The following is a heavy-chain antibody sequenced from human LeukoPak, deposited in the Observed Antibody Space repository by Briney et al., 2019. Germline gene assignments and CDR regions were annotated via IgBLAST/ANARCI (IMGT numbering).Heavy chain of an antibody. Sequence: GGSLRLSCAASGFTFSSYGMYWVRQAPGKGLEWVAFIRYDGSNKYYADSVKGRFTISRDNSKNTLDLQIKSLRAEDTAVYYCARGQFRLHSYDGSTFDYWGQGTLVSVSS. J-gene: IGHJ4*02. CDR3: ARGQFRLHSYDGSTFDY. CDR2: IRYDGSNK. V-gene: IGHV3-30*02. D-gene: IGHD3-22*01. CDR1: GFTFSSYG.